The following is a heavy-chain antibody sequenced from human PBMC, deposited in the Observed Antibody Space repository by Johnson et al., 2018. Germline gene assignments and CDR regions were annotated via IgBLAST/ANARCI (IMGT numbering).Heavy chain of an antibody. CDR3: AKDRGDDAFDI. V-gene: IGHV3-30*18. J-gene: IGHJ3*02. CDR1: GFTFSSYG. D-gene: IGHD3-10*01. CDR2: ISYDGSNK. Sequence: QVQLVQSGGGVVQPGRSLRLSCAASGFTFSSYGMHWVRQAPGKGLEWVAIISYDGSNKYYADSVKGRFTISRDNSKNTLYLQMNSLRAEDTAVFYGAKDRGDDAFDIWGQGTMVTVSS.